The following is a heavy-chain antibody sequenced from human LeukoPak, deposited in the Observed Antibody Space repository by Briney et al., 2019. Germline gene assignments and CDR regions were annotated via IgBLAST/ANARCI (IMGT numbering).Heavy chain of an antibody. CDR3: ARGGDSSGYYYSDAFDI. CDR2: IIPTFGTA. D-gene: IGHD3-22*01. J-gene: IGHJ3*02. CDR1: GGTFSSYA. Sequence: GASVKVSCKASGGTFSSYAISWVRQAPGQGLEWMGGIIPTFGTANYAQKFQGRVTITADESTSTAYMELSSLRSEDTAVYYCARGGDSSGYYYSDAFDIWGQGTMVTVSS. V-gene: IGHV1-69*13.